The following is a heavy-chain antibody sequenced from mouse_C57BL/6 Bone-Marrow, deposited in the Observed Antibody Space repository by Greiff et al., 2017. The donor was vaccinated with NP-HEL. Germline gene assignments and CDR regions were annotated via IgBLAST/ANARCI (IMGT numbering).Heavy chain of an antibody. CDR3: GRGVCFDY. V-gene: IGHV8-12*01. J-gene: IGHJ2*01. Sequence: QVTLKVSGPGILQSSQSLSLTCSFSGFSLSTSGMGVSWIRQPSGKGLVWLAHIDCDDANRHNPFLKRRLIISKDTSRNQVFLKITSGDTADTTTYYYGRGVCFDYWGRGTALTVSS. CDR2: IDCDDAN. CDR1: GFSLSTSGMG.